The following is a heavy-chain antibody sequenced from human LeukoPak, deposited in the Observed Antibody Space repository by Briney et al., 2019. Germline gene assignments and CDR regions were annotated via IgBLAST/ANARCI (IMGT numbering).Heavy chain of an antibody. D-gene: IGHD6-19*01. V-gene: IGHV7-4-1*02. CDR3: IAGWPLQPDNPKTPVATKGYFYY. CDR2: INTNTGHP. J-gene: IGHJ4*02. Sequence: ASVKVSCKVSGYTFTSFSMNWVRQPPGQGLEWMGWINTNTGHPMYAQGFTGRFVFSLDTSVSTAYLQISSLKAEDTAVYYCIAGWPLQPDNPKTPVATKGYFYYWGQGTLVTVSS. CDR1: GYTFTSFS.